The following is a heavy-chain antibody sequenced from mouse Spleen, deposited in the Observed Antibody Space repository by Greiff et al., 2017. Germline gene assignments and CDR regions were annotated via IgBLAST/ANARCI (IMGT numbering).Heavy chain of an antibody. CDR1: EYEFPSHD. Sequence: EVKLMESGGGLVQPGESLKLSCESNEYEFPSHDMSWVRKTPQQRLELVAAFNSVGGSTYYPDTMEIRFIISRDNPEKTLYLQMRSLRSEDTALYYSARITTVVRYFDVWGTETTVTVSS. D-gene: IGHD1-1*01. J-gene: IGHJ1*03. CDR3: ARITTVVRYFDV. V-gene: IGHV5-2*01. CDR2: FNSVGGST.